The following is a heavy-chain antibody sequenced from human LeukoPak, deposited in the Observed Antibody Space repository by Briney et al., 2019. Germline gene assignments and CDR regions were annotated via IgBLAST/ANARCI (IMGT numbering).Heavy chain of an antibody. CDR1: GFTFTSYA. Sequence: QTGGSLRLSCAASGFTFTSYAMNWVRQAPGKGLEWVSYISISGSTMYYADSVKGRFTISRDNVKNSLYLQMNSLRAEDTAVYYCARDQEGYSISFDYWGQGTLVTVSS. D-gene: IGHD4-11*01. V-gene: IGHV3-48*03. CDR2: ISISGSTM. CDR3: ARDQEGYSISFDY. J-gene: IGHJ4*02.